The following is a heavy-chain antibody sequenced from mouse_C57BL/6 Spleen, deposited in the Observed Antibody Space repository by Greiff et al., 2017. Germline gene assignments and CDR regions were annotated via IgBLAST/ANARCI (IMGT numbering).Heavy chain of an antibody. CDR2: ISSGSSTI. V-gene: IGHV5-17*01. CDR3: TTVVARDFAY. CDR1: GFTFSDYG. J-gene: IGHJ3*01. D-gene: IGHD1-1*01. Sequence: VESGGGLVKPGGSLKLSCAASGFTFSDYGMHWVRQAPEKGLEWVAYISSGSSTIYYADTVKGRFTISRDNAKNTLFLQMTSLRSEDTAMYYCTTVVARDFAYWGQGTLVTVSA.